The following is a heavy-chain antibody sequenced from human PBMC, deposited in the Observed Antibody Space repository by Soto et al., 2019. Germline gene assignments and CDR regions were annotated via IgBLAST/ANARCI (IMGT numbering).Heavy chain of an antibody. J-gene: IGHJ6*02. V-gene: IGHV5-10-1*01. D-gene: IGHD1-26*01. Sequence: GESLKISCKGLGYSFSSYWISWVRQMPGKALEWMGKIDPSDSHANYSLSFQGHVTISADKSISTAYLQWSSLKASDTAMYYCARGRGRNYYYGMDVWGQGATVTVSS. CDR3: ARGRGRNYYYGMDV. CDR2: IDPSDSHA. CDR1: GYSFSSYW.